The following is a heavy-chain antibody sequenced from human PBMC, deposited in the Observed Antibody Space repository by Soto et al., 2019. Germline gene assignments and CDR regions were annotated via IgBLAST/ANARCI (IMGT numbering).Heavy chain of an antibody. CDR1: GYTFTSYG. CDR3: ARDLVMGRDIVVVPVAPPYGMDV. J-gene: IGHJ6*02. V-gene: IGHV1-18*01. CDR2: ISAYNGNT. Sequence: QVQLVQSGAEVKKPGASVKVSCKASGYTFTSYGISWVRQAPGQGLEWMGWISAYNGNTNYAQKLQGRVTMTTDTSTSTADMELRRLRADDTAVYYCARDLVMGRDIVVVPVAPPYGMDVWCQGTTFTVSS. D-gene: IGHD2-2*01.